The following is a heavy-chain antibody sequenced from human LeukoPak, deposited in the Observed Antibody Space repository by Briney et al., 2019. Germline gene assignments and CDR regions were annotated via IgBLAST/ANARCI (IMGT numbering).Heavy chain of an antibody. V-gene: IGHV5-51*03. CDR1: GYSFTSYW. CDR3: ARRAGSFQGDYNFDY. J-gene: IGHJ4*02. CDR2: IYPGDSDT. D-gene: IGHD1-26*01. Sequence: GESLKISCKGSGYSFTSYWIGWVRQMPGKGLEWMGIIYPGDSDTRYSPSFQGQVTISADKSISTAYLQWSSLKASDTAMYYCARRAGSFQGDYNFDYWGQGTLVTVSS.